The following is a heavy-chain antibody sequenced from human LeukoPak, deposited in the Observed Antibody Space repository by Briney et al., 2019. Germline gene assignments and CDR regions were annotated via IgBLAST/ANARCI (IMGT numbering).Heavy chain of an antibody. CDR2: ISAYDGNT. CDR1: GYTFTSYG. V-gene: IGHV1-18*01. Sequence: ASVKVSCKASGYTFTSYGISWVRQAPGQGLEWMGWISAYDGNTNYAQKLQGRVTMTTDTSTSTAYMELRSLRSDDTAVYYCARPSFHCSSTSCYTGYGMDVWGQGTTVTVSS. CDR3: ARPSFHCSSTSCYTGYGMDV. J-gene: IGHJ6*02. D-gene: IGHD2-2*02.